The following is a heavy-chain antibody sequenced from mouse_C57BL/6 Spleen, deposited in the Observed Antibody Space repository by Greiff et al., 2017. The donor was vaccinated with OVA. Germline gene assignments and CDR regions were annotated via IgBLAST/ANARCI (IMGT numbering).Heavy chain of an antibody. Sequence: VQLKESGAELVRPGASVKLSCTASGFNIKDDYMHWVKQSPEQGLEWIGWIDPENGDTEYASKFQGKATITADTSSNTAYLQLSSLTSEDTAAYYCTTAEKGAMDYWGQGTSVTVSS. V-gene: IGHV14-4*01. CDR2: IDPENGDT. J-gene: IGHJ4*01. CDR1: GFNIKDDY. CDR3: TTAEKGAMDY.